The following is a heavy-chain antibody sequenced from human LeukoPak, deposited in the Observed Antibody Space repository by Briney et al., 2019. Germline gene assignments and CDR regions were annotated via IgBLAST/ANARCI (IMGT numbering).Heavy chain of an antibody. Sequence: SETLSLTCAVYGGSSSGDYWSWVRQPPGKGLEWIAEINRSGSTNYNPSLKSRVTISMDTSKNQFSLRLSSVTAADTALYYCARGVGSTEDYWGQGTLVTVSS. D-gene: IGHD3-10*01. V-gene: IGHV4-34*01. CDR1: GGSSSGDY. CDR3: ARGVGSTEDY. J-gene: IGHJ4*02. CDR2: INRSGST.